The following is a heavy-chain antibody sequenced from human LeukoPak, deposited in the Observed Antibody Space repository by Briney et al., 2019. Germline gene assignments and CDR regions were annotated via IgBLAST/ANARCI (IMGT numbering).Heavy chain of an antibody. CDR3: ASSSYYYDSSGLTHFDY. J-gene: IGHJ4*02. CDR1: GFTVSSNY. Sequence: GGSLRLSCAASGFTVSSNYMSWVRQAPGKGLEWVSVIYSGGSTYYADSVKGRFTISGDNSKNTLYLQMNSLRAEDTAVYYCASSSYYYDSSGLTHFDYWGQGTLVTVSS. CDR2: IYSGGST. D-gene: IGHD3-22*01. V-gene: IGHV3-53*01.